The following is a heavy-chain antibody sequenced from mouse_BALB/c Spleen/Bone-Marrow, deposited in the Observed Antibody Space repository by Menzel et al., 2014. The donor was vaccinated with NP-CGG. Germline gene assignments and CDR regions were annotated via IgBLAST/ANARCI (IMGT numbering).Heavy chain of an antibody. CDR2: IDPANGNT. J-gene: IGHJ3*01. CDR3: ARNCNCDAWFAY. D-gene: IGHD2-1*01. V-gene: IGHV14-3*02. CDR1: GLNIKDTY. Sequence: VQLQQSGAELVKPGASVKLSCTSSGLNIKDTYMHWVKQRPEQGLEWIGRIDPANGNTKYDPKFQGKATITADTSSNTAFLQLSRLTSEDPAVCCCARNCNCDAWFAYWGQGTLVTGSA.